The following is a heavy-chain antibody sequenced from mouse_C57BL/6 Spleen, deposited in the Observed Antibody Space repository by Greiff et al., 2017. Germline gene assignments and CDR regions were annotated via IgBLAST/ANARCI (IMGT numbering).Heavy chain of an antibody. CDR1: GFTFSSYG. Sequence: EVKLMESGGDLVKPGGSLKLSCAASGFTFSSYGMSWVRQTPDKRLEWVATISSGGSYTYYPDSVKGRFTISRDNAKNTLYLQMSSLKSEDTAMYYSARRGTIYDGPYYAMDYWGQGTSVTVSS. J-gene: IGHJ4*01. V-gene: IGHV5-6*02. CDR3: ARRGTIYDGPYYAMDY. D-gene: IGHD2-3*01. CDR2: ISSGGSYT.